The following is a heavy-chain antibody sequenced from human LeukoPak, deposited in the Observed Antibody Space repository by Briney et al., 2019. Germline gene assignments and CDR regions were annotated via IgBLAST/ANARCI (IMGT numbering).Heavy chain of an antibody. V-gene: IGHV1-46*01. CDR3: ARDWSSGEMQQLAHDAFDI. D-gene: IGHD6-13*01. Sequence: ASVKVSCKASGYTFTSYYMHWVRQATGQGLEWMGIINPSGGSTSYAQKFQGRVTMTRDTSTSTVYMELSSLRSEDTAVYYCARDWSSGEMQQLAHDAFDIWGQGTMVTVSS. CDR1: GYTFTSYY. CDR2: INPSGGST. J-gene: IGHJ3*02.